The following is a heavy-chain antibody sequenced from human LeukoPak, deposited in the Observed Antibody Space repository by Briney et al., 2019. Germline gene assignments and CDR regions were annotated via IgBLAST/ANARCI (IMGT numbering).Heavy chain of an antibody. CDR2: IYSGGST. J-gene: IGHJ4*02. Sequence: PSETLSLTCTVSGGSINTYYWSWIRQPPGKGLEWVSVIYSGGSTYYADSVKGRFTISRDNSKNTLYLQMNSLRAEDTAVYYCARGWAYCGGDCYLESYYFDYWGQGTLVTVSS. V-gene: IGHV3-53*01. CDR3: ARGWAYCGGDCYLESYYFDY. CDR1: GGSINTYY. D-gene: IGHD2-21*02.